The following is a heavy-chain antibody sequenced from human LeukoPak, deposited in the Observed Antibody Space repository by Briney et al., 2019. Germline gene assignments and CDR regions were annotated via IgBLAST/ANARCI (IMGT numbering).Heavy chain of an antibody. V-gene: IGHV1-2*02. Sequence: ASVKVSCKASGYTFTGYYMHWVRQAPGQGLEWMGWINPNSGGTNYAQKFQGRVTMTRDTSISTAYMELSRLRSDDTAVYYCSFIARDIVVVPAATIDYWGQGTLVTVSS. CDR2: INPNSGGT. CDR1: GYTFTGYY. CDR3: SFIARDIVVVPAATIDY. J-gene: IGHJ4*02. D-gene: IGHD2-2*01.